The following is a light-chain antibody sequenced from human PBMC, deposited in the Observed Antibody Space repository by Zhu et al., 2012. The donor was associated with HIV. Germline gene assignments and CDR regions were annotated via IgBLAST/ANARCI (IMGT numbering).Light chain of an antibody. Sequence: EIVLTQSPATLSLSPGERATLSCGASQSVSSSYLAWYQQKPGQPPRLLIYSASRRVTGIPDRFSGSGSGTDFTLTISRLEPEDFAVYYCQHYVPSPMYTFGQGTKLEIK. CDR3: QHYVPSPMYT. CDR2: SAS. V-gene: IGKV3-20*01. J-gene: IGKJ2*01. CDR1: QSVSSSY.